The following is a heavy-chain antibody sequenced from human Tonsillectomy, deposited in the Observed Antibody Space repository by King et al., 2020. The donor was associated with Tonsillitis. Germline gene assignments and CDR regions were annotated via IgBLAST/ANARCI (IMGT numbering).Heavy chain of an antibody. Sequence: QLVQSGGGVVQPGGSLRLSCAASGFTFNYYGLHWVRQAPGKGLEWVAFIRYDGSNKYYADYVKGRFTISRDNSKNTLCLQMNSLRAEDTAVYYCAKEGRRTATGDHLDYWGQGPLVTVSS. D-gene: IGHD2-21*02. CDR2: IRYDGSNK. J-gene: IGHJ4*02. CDR3: AKEGRRTATGDHLDY. V-gene: IGHV3-30*02. CDR1: GFTFNYYG.